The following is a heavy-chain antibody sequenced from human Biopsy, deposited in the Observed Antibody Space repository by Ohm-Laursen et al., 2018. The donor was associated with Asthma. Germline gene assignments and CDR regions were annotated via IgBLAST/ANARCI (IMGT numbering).Heavy chain of an antibody. CDR2: IKHDGSEK. D-gene: IGHD3-3*02. Sequence: SLRLSCAASGFTFGDYWMSWVRQVPGKGLEWVANIKHDGSEKNHVDSLKGRFTISRDNAKNSLYPQMNSLRAEDTAAYYCARTFHFWSPYHAEHYQLWGQGTLVTVSS. CDR3: ARTFHFWSPYHAEHYQL. J-gene: IGHJ1*01. CDR1: GFTFGDYW. V-gene: IGHV3-7*01.